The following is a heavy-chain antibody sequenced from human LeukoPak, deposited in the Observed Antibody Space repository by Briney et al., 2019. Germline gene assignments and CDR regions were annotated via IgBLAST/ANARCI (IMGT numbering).Heavy chain of an antibody. CDR3: ARAKGSYSFDY. V-gene: IGHV3-11*01. D-gene: IGHD3-10*01. J-gene: IGHJ4*02. CDR1: GFTFSDYY. CDR2: ITYSGSDI. Sequence: GGSLRLSCAASGFTFSDYYMAWIRQAPGKGLEWVSYITYSGSDIYYADSAKGRFTISRDNAKNSLYLQMNFLRAGDTAVYYCARAKGSYSFDYWGQGSLVTVSS.